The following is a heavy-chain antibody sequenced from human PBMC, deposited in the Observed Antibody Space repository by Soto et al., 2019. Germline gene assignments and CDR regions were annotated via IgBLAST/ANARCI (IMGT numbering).Heavy chain of an antibody. CDR3: GRVTATIAVGRHEIDS. V-gene: IGHV3-72*01. Sequence: PGGSLRLSCAASGFTFSDHYMDWVRQAPGKGLEWIGRIKKKPNNYATEYAASVKGRFTISRDDSETSVYLQLNSLKTEDTAVYYCGRVTATIAVGRHEIDSWGQGTLVTVSS. J-gene: IGHJ4*02. D-gene: IGHD5-12*01. CDR2: IKKKPNNYAT. CDR1: GFTFSDHY.